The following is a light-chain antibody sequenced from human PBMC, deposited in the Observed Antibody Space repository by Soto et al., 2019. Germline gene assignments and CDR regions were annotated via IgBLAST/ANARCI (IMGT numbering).Light chain of an antibody. CDR2: DAS. CDR3: QQYNSYSWT. CDR1: QSISSW. J-gene: IGKJ1*01. V-gene: IGKV1-5*01. Sequence: DILMTQSPSTLSASVGDRVTSNCRASQSISSWLAWYQQKPGKAPKLLIYDASSLESGVLSRFSGSGSGTEFTLTISSLQPGDFATYYCQQYNSYSWTFGQGTKVDIK.